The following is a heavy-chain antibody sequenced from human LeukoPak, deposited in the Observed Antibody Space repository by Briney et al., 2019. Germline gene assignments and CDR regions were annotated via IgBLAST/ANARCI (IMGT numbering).Heavy chain of an antibody. Sequence: PGGSLRLSCAASGFTFSSYWMSWVRQAPGKGLEWVANIKQDGSEKYYVDSVKGRFTISRDNAKNSLYLQMNSLRAEDTAVYYCARAPGYSSSWYGWFDPWGQGTLVTVSS. CDR3: ARAPGYSSSWYGWFDP. D-gene: IGHD6-13*01. V-gene: IGHV3-7*01. CDR2: IKQDGSEK. J-gene: IGHJ5*02. CDR1: GFTFSSYW.